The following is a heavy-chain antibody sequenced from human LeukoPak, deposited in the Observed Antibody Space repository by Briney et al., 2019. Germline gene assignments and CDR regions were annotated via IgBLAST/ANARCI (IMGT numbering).Heavy chain of an antibody. V-gene: IGHV4-34*01. CDR3: ASRVSIRYSTS. CDR1: GGSFSGYY. J-gene: IGHJ4*02. CDR2: INHSGST. Sequence: SETLSLTCAVYGGSFSGYYWSWIRQPPGKGLEWIGEINHSGSTNYNPSLTSRVTISVDTSKNPSSLKPRSVPPADPAVYYRASRVSIRYSTSWGQRTPLTAPS. D-gene: IGHD2-21*01.